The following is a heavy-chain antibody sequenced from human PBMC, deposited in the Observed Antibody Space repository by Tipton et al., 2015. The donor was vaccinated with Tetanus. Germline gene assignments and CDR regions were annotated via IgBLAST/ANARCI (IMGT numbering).Heavy chain of an antibody. CDR1: GGSLSSGTFY. D-gene: IGHD2-21*02. CDR2: IYYNGNT. V-gene: IGHV4-39*01. CDR3: ARTAHNWFDP. J-gene: IGHJ5*02. Sequence: TLSLTCTVSGGSLSSGTFYWDWIRQPPGKGLEWIGNIYYNGNTLENPSLKGRVTLSLDKSKNQFSLNLTSVTAADTAVYYCARTAHNWFDPWGQGILVTVSS.